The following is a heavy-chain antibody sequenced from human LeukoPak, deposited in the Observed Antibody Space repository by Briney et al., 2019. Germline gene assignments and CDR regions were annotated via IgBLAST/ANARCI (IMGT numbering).Heavy chain of an antibody. CDR1: GYSISSGYY. J-gene: IGHJ4*02. CDR2: INHSGST. CDR3: ARESKVRYYGSGSYYQPY. Sequence: SETLSLTCTVSGYSISSGYYWGWIRQPPGKGLEWIGEINHSGSTNYNPSLKSRVTISVDTSKNQFSLKLSSVTAADTAVYYCARESKVRYYGSGSYYQPYWGQGTLVTVSS. V-gene: IGHV4-38-2*02. D-gene: IGHD3-10*01.